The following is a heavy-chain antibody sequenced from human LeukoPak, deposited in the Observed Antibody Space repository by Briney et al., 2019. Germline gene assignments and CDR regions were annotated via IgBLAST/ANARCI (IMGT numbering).Heavy chain of an antibody. Sequence: GGSLRLSCAASGFTFSSYSMNWVRQAPGKGLEWVSVIYSGGSTYYADSVRGRFTISRDNSKNTLYLEMNSLRAEDTAVYYCARGTTVAGKFDYWGQGTLVTVSS. D-gene: IGHD6-19*01. CDR2: IYSGGST. J-gene: IGHJ4*02. V-gene: IGHV3-66*01. CDR3: ARGTTVAGKFDY. CDR1: GFTFSSYS.